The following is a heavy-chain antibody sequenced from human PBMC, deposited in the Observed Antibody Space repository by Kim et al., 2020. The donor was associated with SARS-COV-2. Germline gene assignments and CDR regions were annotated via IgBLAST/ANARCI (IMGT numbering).Heavy chain of an antibody. CDR3: AKGATGDLGGY. CDR2: T. Sequence: TYYADSVKGRFTISRDNSKNTLYLQMNSLRAEDTAVYYCAKGATGDLGGYWGQGTLVTVSS. D-gene: IGHD7-27*01. V-gene: IGHV3-23*01. J-gene: IGHJ4*02.